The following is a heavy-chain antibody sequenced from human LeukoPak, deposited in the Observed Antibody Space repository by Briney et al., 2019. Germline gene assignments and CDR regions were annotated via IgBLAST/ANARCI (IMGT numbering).Heavy chain of an antibody. Sequence: SGGSLRLSCTASGFTLSNSGMSWVRQAPGKGLEWVSGIPGSGGNTYYADSVRGRFTISRDNSKNTLYLQMNSLRAEDAAVYYCAKSYSGNYNDAFGIWGQGTMVTVSS. V-gene: IGHV3-23*01. CDR2: IPGSGGNT. CDR1: GFTLSNSG. D-gene: IGHD1-26*01. CDR3: AKSYSGNYNDAFGI. J-gene: IGHJ3*02.